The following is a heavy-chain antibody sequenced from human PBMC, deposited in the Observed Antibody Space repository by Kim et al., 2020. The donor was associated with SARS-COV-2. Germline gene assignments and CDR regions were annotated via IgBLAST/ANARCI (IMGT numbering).Heavy chain of an antibody. Sequence: ASVKVSCKTSGYTFTSNSVSWVRQAPGQGLEWMGWISSYSGQTNYAQKLQGRVTMTTDTSTSTAYMELRTLRSDDTAVYFCARDRGQQRVTGVFDDWGQGTLVTVAS. CDR1: GYTFTSNS. CDR2: ISSYSGQT. V-gene: IGHV1-18*04. CDR3: ARDRGQQRVTGVFDD. D-gene: IGHD6-13*01. J-gene: IGHJ4*02.